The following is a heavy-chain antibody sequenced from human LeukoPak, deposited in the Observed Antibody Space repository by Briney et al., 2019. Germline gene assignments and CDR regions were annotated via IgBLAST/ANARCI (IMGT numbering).Heavy chain of an antibody. CDR3: ARRGHDAFDI. V-gene: IGHV3-33*01. CDR1: GFTFSSYG. J-gene: IGHJ3*02. Sequence: GRSLRLSCAASGFTFSSYGMHWVRQAPGKGLEWVAVIWYDGSNKYYADSVKGRFTISRDNSKNTLYLRMNSLRAEDTAVYYCARRGHDAFDIWGQGTMVTVSS. CDR2: IWYDGSNK. D-gene: IGHD3-10*01.